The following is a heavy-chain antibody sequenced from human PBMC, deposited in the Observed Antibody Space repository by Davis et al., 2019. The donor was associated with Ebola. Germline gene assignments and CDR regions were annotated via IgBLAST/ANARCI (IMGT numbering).Heavy chain of an antibody. CDR2: IYYSGST. D-gene: IGHD6-13*01. CDR1: GGSISSYY. J-gene: IGHJ6*02. CDR3: ARDRIAAAGIWNYYYGMDV. Sequence: GSLRLSCTVSGGSISSYYWSWIRQPPGKGLEWIGYIYYSGSTNYNPSLKSRVTISVDTSKNQFSLKLSSVTAADTAVYYCARDRIAAAGIWNYYYGMDVWGQGTTVTVSS. V-gene: IGHV4-59*01.